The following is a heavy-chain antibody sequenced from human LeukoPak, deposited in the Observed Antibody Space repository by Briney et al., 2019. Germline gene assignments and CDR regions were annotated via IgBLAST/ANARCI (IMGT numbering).Heavy chain of an antibody. Sequence: GESLKISCKGSGYSFTSYWIGWVRQMPGKGLEWMGIIYPGDSGTRYSPSFQGQVTISADKSISTAYLQWSSLKASDTAMYYCATSTYYYGSGSDYYFDYWGQGTLVTVSS. V-gene: IGHV5-51*01. D-gene: IGHD3-10*01. CDR2: IYPGDSGT. CDR3: ATSTYYYGSGSDYYFDY. CDR1: GYSFTSYW. J-gene: IGHJ4*02.